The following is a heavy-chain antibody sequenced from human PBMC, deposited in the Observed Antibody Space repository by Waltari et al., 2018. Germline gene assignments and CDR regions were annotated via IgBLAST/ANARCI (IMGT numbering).Heavy chain of an antibody. V-gene: IGHV4-34*01. J-gene: IGHJ5*02. CDR2: INHSGST. Sequence: QVQLQQWGAGLLKPSETLSLTCAVYGGSFSGYYWSWIRQPPGKGLEWIGEINHSGSTNYNPTLKSRVTISVDTSKNQVSLKLSSVTAADTAVYYCARGGRQIWGITGTTVRYVWFDPWGQGTLVTVSS. D-gene: IGHD1-7*01. CDR3: ARGGRQIWGITGTTVRYVWFDP. CDR1: GGSFSGYY.